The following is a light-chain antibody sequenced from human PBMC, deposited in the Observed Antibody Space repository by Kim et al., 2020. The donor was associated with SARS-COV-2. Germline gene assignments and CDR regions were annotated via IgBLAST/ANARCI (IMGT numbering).Light chain of an antibody. V-gene: IGLV2-18*02. J-gene: IGLJ3*02. CDR1: NSDVGSYNR. Sequence: GQSVTISCTGTNSDVGSYNRFSWYQQPPGIVPKLMIYEVSNRPSGVPDRFSGSKSGNTASLTISGLQAEDEADYYCSSYTTSSTVVFGGGTQLTVL. CDR3: SSYTTSSTVV. CDR2: EVS.